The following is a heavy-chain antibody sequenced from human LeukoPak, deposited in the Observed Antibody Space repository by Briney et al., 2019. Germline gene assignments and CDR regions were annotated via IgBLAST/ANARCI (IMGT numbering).Heavy chain of an antibody. CDR1: GFTFSSYA. CDR2: ISGSGGST. J-gene: IGHJ6*02. V-gene: IGHV3-23*01. CDR3: AVREIAYYGSGNPGYYGMDV. D-gene: IGHD3-10*01. Sequence: PGGSLRLSCAASGFTFSSYAMSWVRQAPGKGLEWVSAISGSGGSTYYADSVKGRFTISRDNSKDTLYLQMNSLRAEDTAVYYCAVREIAYYGSGNPGYYGMDVWGQGTTVTVSS.